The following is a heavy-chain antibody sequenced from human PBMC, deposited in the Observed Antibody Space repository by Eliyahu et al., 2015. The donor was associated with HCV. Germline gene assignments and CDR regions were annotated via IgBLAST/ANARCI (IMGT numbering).Heavy chain of an antibody. D-gene: IGHD6-19*01. Sequence: EVQLVESGGGLVKPGGSLRLSCAAXGFTFSXAWMNWVRQAPGKGLEWVGRIKSKTDGGTTDYAAPVKGRFTISRDDSKNTLYLQMNSLKTEDTAVYYCTTAIGEXVADYYFDYWGQGTLVTVSS. V-gene: IGHV3-15*07. CDR2: IKSKTDGGTT. CDR3: TTAIGEXVADYYFDY. J-gene: IGHJ4*02. CDR1: GFTFSXAW.